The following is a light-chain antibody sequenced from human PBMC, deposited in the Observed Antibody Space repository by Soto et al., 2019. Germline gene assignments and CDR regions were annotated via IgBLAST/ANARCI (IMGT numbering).Light chain of an antibody. CDR2: EVG. J-gene: IGLJ3*02. V-gene: IGLV2-14*01. Sequence: QSVLTQPASVSGSPGQSITISCAGTSSDVGAYNYVSWYQQHPGKAPKLVIYEVGDRPSGVSNRFSGSKSGNTASLTISGLQAEDEADYYCSSYTSSTTQVFGGGIKLTVL. CDR1: SSDVGAYNY. CDR3: SSYTSSTTQV.